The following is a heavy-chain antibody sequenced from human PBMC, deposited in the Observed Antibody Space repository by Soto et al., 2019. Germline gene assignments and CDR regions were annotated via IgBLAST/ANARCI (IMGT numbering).Heavy chain of an antibody. CDR2: INAGNGNT. Sequence: AASVKVSCKASGYTFTSYAMHWVRQAPGQRLEWMGWINAGNGNTKYSQKFQGRVTITRDTSASTAYMELSSLRSEDTAIYSCARGDLLLADYWGQGTLVTVSS. CDR3: ARGDLLLADY. V-gene: IGHV1-3*01. D-gene: IGHD1-26*01. J-gene: IGHJ4*02. CDR1: GYTFTSYA.